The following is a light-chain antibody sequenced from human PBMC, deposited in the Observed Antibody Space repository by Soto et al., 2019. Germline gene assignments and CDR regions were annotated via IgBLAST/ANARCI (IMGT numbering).Light chain of an antibody. CDR1: QSVSSSY. CDR2: GAS. Sequence: EIVLTQSPDTLSLSPGEGATLSCRASQSVSSSYLAWYQQKPGQAPRLLIYGASSRATGIPDRFSGSGSGTDFTLTISRLEPEDFAVYYCQQYGSSHWTFGQGTKVEIK. CDR3: QQYGSSHWT. V-gene: IGKV3-20*01. J-gene: IGKJ1*01.